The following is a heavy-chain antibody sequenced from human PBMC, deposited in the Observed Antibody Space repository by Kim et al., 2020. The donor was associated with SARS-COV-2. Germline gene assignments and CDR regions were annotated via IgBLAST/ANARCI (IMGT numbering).Heavy chain of an antibody. V-gene: IGHV4-34*01. D-gene: IGHD6-13*01. CDR1: GGSFSGYY. CDR3: ARGRYGSGWYGRKNYFDY. CDR2: INHSGST. J-gene: IGHJ4*02. Sequence: SETLSLTCAVYGGSFSGYYWSWIRQPPGKGLEWIGEINHSGSTNYNPSLKSRVTISVDTSKNQFSLKLSSVPAADTAVYYCARGRYGSGWYGRKNYFDYWGQGTLVTVSS.